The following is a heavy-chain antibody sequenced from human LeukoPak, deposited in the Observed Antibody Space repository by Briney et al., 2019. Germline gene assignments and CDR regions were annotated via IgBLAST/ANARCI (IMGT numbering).Heavy chain of an antibody. CDR3: ARDYYGSGSYLGQ. D-gene: IGHD3-10*01. J-gene: IGHJ4*02. Sequence: SQTLSLTCTVSGGSISSGDYYWSWIRQHPGKGLEWIGYIYYSGSTYSNPSLKSRVTISVDTSKNQFSLKLSSVTAADTAVYYCARDYYGSGSYLGQWGQGTLVTVSS. V-gene: IGHV4-31*03. CDR1: GGSISSGDYY. CDR2: IYYSGST.